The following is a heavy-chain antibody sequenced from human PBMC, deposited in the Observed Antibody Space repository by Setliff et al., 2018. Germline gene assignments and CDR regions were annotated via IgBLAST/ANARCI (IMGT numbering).Heavy chain of an antibody. CDR2: ISYDGSNK. J-gene: IGHJ4*02. Sequence: GGSLRLSCAASGFTFSSYGMHWVRQAPGKGLEWVAVISYDGSNKYYADSVKGRFTISRDNSKNTLYLQMNSLRAEDTAVYYCAKAYYGDHWGQGTLVTVSS. CDR1: GFTFSSYG. V-gene: IGHV3-30*18. CDR3: AKAYYGDH.